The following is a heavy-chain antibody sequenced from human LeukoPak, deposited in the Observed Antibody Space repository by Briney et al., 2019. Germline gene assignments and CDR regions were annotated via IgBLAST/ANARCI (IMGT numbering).Heavy chain of an antibody. J-gene: IGHJ6*02. CDR1: GYTFTSYG. V-gene: IGHV1-18*01. CDR2: ISAYNGNT. CDR3: ARVYCSSTSCYRAYYYGMDV. Sequence: ASVKVSCKASGYTFTSYGISWVRRAPGQGLEWMGWISAYNGNTNYAQKLQGRVTMTTDTSTSTAYMELRSLRSDDTAVYYCARVYCSSTSCYRAYYYGMDVWGQGTTVTVSS. D-gene: IGHD2-2*02.